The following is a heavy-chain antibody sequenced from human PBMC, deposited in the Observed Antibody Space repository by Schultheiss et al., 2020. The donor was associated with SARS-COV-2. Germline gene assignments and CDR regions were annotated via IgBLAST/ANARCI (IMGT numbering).Heavy chain of an antibody. CDR1: GGSISSYY. D-gene: IGHD4-17*01. V-gene: IGHV4-4*07. J-gene: IGHJ6*02. CDR2: IYTSGST. CDR3: ARELKTTVGSYYGMDV. Sequence: SQTLSLTCTVSGGSISSYYWTWVRQPAGKGLEWIGRIYTSGSTNYNPSLKSRVTMSVDTSKNQFSLKLSSVTAADTAVYYCARELKTTVGSYYGMDVWGQGSTVTVA.